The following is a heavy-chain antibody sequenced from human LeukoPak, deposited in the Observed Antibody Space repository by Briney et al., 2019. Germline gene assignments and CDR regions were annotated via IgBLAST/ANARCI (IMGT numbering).Heavy chain of an antibody. D-gene: IGHD5-24*01. CDR1: GDSVSSNTTA. V-gene: IGHV6-1*01. CDR2: TYYRSKWYN. CDR3: VRGGQGDGYSADEAFDF. Sequence: PSQTLSLTCAISGDSVSSNTTACNWIRQSPSRGLEWLGRTYYRSKWYNDYAASVKSRITINPDTSKNQFFLHLNSVTAEDTAVYYCVRGGQGDGYSADEAFDFWGQGTVFTVSS. J-gene: IGHJ3*01.